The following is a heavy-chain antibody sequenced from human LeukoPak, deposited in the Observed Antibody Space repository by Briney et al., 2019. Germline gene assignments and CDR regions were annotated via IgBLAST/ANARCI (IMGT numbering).Heavy chain of an antibody. V-gene: IGHV3-30*02. Sequence: GGSLRLSCAASGSTFSSYGMHWVRQAPGKGLEWVAFIRYDGSNKYYADSVKGRFTISRDNSKNTLYLQMNSLRAEDTAVYYCARLLKDYYYYYMDVWGKGTTVTISS. J-gene: IGHJ6*03. CDR1: GSTFSSYG. D-gene: IGHD3-22*01. CDR3: ARLLKDYYYYYMDV. CDR2: IRYDGSNK.